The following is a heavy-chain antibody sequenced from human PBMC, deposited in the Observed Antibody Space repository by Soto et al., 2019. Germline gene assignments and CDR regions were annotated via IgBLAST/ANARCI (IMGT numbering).Heavy chain of an antibody. CDR1: GFNFSAHY. CDR3: AIVGITLEDY. D-gene: IGHD1-20*01. V-gene: IGHV3-72*01. J-gene: IGHJ4*02. CDR2: IRNKANNYIT. Sequence: EVQLVESGGALVQPGGSLRLSCAASGFNFSAHYMDWVRQAPGKGLEWVGRIRNKANNYITQYGASVKGRFTISRDDSKNSLYLQMNSLKTEDTAVYYCAIVGITLEDYWGQGTLVTVSS.